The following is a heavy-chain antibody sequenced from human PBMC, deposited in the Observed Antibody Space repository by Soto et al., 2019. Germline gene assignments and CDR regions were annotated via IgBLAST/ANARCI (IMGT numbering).Heavy chain of an antibody. CDR2: VSGSGSRT. D-gene: IGHD4-17*01. CDR3: AVLTTVTDADY. J-gene: IGHJ4*02. Sequence: EVQLLESGGGLVQPGGSLRLSFAASGFMFSSNVRSWFRQAPGKGLEWVSGVSGSGSRTYYADSVKGRFSISRDNSRNTLYLQLNSLRAEDTAVYYCAVLTTVTDADYWGQGTLVTVPS. CDR1: GFMFSSNV. V-gene: IGHV3-23*01.